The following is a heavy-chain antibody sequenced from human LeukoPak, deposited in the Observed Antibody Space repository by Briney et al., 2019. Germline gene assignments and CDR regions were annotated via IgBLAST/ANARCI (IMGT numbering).Heavy chain of an antibody. CDR2: MSANSGGT. V-gene: IGHV1-2*02. CDR1: GYAFTGYY. Sequence: GASVKVSCKSSGYAFTGYYMHWVRQAPGQGLEWMGWMSANSGGTVYTQKFQGRVTMTRDTSINTAYMELSRLRSDDTAVYYCVREHGGNSGFDPWGQGALVTVSS. D-gene: IGHD4-23*01. J-gene: IGHJ5*02. CDR3: VREHGGNSGFDP.